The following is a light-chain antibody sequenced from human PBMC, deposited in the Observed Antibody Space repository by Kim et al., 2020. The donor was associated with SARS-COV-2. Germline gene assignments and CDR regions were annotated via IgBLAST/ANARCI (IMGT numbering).Light chain of an antibody. Sequence: DIQMTQSPSSLSASVGDTVSISCRASQGIRNFVSWFQQKPGKAPKSLIFDSSSLRNGVPSRFSGSGSGTDFTLTISSLQADDFATYYCQQYGSFPLTFGQGTKVDIK. CDR1: QGIRNF. J-gene: IGKJ2*01. V-gene: IGKV1-16*01. CDR3: QQYGSFPLT. CDR2: DSS.